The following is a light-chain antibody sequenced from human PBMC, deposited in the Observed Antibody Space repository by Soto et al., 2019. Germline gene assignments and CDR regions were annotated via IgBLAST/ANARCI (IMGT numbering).Light chain of an antibody. CDR1: QSVSSN. V-gene: IGKV3-15*01. CDR2: GAS. J-gene: IGKJ1*01. CDR3: QQYLVTPWT. Sequence: EIVMTQSPATLSVSPGERATLSCRASQSVSSNLAWYQQKPGQAPRLLIYGASTRATGIPARFSGSGSGTEFTLTISRLEPEDFAVYYCQQYLVTPWTFGQGTKVEIK.